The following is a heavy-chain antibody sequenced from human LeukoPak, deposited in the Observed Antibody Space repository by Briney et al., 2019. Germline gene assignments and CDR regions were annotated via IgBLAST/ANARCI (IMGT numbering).Heavy chain of an antibody. V-gene: IGHV3-23*01. CDR3: FITMVRGQFDP. CDR1: GFTLSSYA. D-gene: IGHD3-10*01. CDR2: ISGSGGST. Sequence: HTGGSLRLSCAASGFTLSSYAMSWVRQAPAKGLEWVSAISGSGGSTYYADSVKGRFTISRDNSKNTLYLQMNSLRAEDTAVYYSFITMVRGQFDPWGQGTLVTVSS. J-gene: IGHJ5*02.